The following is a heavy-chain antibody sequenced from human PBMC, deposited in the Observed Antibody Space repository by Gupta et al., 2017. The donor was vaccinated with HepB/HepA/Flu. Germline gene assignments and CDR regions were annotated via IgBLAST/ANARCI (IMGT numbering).Heavy chain of an antibody. Sequence: QVQLVQSGAEVKKPGASVKVSCKASGYTFTGYYMHWVRQAPGQGLEWMGWINPNSGGTNYAKKFQGRVTMTRDTSISTAYMELSRLRSDDTAVYYCARDTTSHYYDSSGYYHWGQGTLVTVSS. CDR3: ARDTTSHYYDSSGYYH. D-gene: IGHD3-22*01. J-gene: IGHJ5*02. V-gene: IGHV1-2*02. CDR1: GYTFTGYY. CDR2: INPNSGGT.